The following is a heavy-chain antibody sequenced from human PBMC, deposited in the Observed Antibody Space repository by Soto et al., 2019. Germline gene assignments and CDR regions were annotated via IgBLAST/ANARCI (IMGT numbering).Heavy chain of an antibody. CDR1: GGTFSSYA. CDR2: IIPIFGTA. Sequence: QVPLVQSGAEVKKPGSSVKVSCKASGGTFSSYAISWVRQAPGQGLEWMGGIIPIFGTANYAQKFQGRVTITADESTSTAYMELSSLRSEDTAVYYCARTLYSSGWYAKYYFDYWGQGTLVTVSS. V-gene: IGHV1-69*01. J-gene: IGHJ4*02. D-gene: IGHD6-19*01. CDR3: ARTLYSSGWYAKYYFDY.